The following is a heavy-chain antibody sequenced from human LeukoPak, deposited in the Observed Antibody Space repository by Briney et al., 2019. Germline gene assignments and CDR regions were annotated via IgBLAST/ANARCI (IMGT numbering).Heavy chain of an antibody. CDR2: MNPNSGNT. CDR3: ARLRGGPHIGSYGYYFAY. V-gene: IGHV1-8*01. J-gene: IGHJ4*02. CDR1: GYTFTSYD. Sequence: ASVKVSCKASGYTFTSYDINWVRQATGQGLEWMGWMNPNSGNTGYAQKFQGRVTMTRNTSISTAYMELSSLRSEDTAVYYCARLRGGPHIGSYGYYFAYWAREPWSPSPQ. D-gene: IGHD5-18*01.